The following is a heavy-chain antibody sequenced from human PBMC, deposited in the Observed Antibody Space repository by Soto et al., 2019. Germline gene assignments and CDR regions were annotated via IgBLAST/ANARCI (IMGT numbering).Heavy chain of an antibody. CDR3: ARDCGGSRGSCYYYFDY. Sequence: GASVKVSCKASGYTFTSYYMHWVRQAPGQGLEWMGCINPYDGNTNYAQKFQGRVTMTTDTSTSTAYMELRSLRSDDTAVYYCARDCGGSRGSCYYYFDYWGQGTLVTVS. V-gene: IGHV1-18*04. CDR1: GYTFTSYY. D-gene: IGHD2-2*01. J-gene: IGHJ4*02. CDR2: INPYDGNT.